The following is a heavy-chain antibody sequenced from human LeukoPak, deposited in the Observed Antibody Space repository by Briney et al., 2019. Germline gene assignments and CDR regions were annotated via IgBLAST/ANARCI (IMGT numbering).Heavy chain of an antibody. D-gene: IGHD2-2*02. V-gene: IGHV3-23*01. CDR2: ISGSGGST. CDR1: GFTFNSYA. Sequence: GGSLRLSCAASGFTFNSYAMSWVRQAPGKGLEWVSAISGSGGSTYYADSVKGRFTISRDNSKNTLYLQMNSLRAEDTAVYYCAKDQQAGFPRLVVVPAAIQNWFDPWGQGTLVTVSS. J-gene: IGHJ5*02. CDR3: AKDQQAGFPRLVVVPAAIQNWFDP.